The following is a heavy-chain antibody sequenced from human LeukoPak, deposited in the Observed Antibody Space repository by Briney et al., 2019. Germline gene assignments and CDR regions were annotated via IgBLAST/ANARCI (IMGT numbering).Heavy chain of an antibody. V-gene: IGHV3-21*04. J-gene: IGHJ6*02. CDR1: GFTFSSYS. Sequence: GGSLRLSCAASGFTFSSYSMNWVRQAPGKGLEWVSSISSSSSYIYYADSVKGRFTISRDNSKNTLYLQMNSLRAEDTAVYYCEVGRIAAAALYYYYYYGMDVWGQGTTVTVSS. D-gene: IGHD6-13*01. CDR2: ISSSSSYI. CDR3: EVGRIAAAALYYYYYYGMDV.